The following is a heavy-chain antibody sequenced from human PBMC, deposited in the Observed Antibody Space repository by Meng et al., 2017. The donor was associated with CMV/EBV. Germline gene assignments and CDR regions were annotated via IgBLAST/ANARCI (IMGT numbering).Heavy chain of an antibody. J-gene: IGHJ5*02. D-gene: IGHD6-13*01. Sequence: ESLKISCTVSGGSISSYYWSWIRQPPGKGLEWIGYIYYSGSTNYNPSLKSRVTISVDTSKNQFSLKLSSVTAADTAVYYCARGLYSSSWTWFDPWGQGTLVTVSS. CDR3: ARGLYSSSWTWFDP. CDR2: IYYSGST. V-gene: IGHV4-59*01. CDR1: GGSISSYY.